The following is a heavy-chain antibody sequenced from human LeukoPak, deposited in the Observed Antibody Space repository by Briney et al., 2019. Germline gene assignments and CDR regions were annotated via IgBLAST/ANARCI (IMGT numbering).Heavy chain of an antibody. CDR3: ARDGVWGSYRHNWFDP. CDR1: GFTFSSYW. J-gene: IGHJ5*02. CDR2: INSDGSST. Sequence: GGTLRLSCAASGFTFSSYWMHWVRQAPGKGLVWVSRINSDGSSTSYADSVKGRFTISRDNAKNTLYLQMNSLRAEDTAVYYCARDGVWGSYRHNWFDPWGQGTLVTVSS. D-gene: IGHD3-16*02. V-gene: IGHV3-74*01.